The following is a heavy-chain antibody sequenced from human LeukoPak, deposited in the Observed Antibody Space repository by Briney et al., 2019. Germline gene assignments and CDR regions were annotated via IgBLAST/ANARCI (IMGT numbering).Heavy chain of an antibody. CDR2: IRYDGSNR. V-gene: IGHV3-30*02. CDR1: GFTFSSYG. CDR3: AKEVGLLWFGELLGFDY. D-gene: IGHD3-10*01. J-gene: IGHJ4*02. Sequence: GGSLRLSCAASGFTFSSYGMHWVRQAPGKGLEWVAFIRYDGSNRYYADSVKGRFTISRDNSKNTLYLQMNSLRAEDTAVYYCAKEVGLLWFGELLGFDYWGQGTLVTVSS.